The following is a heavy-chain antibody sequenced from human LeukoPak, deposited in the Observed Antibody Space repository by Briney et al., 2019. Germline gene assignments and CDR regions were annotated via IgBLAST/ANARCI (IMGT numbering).Heavy chain of an antibody. J-gene: IGHJ6*03. CDR1: GGPIDGNY. V-gene: IGHV4-59*01. D-gene: IGHD5-12*01. Sequence: SETLSLTCTVSGGPIDGNYWSWIRQPPGKGLEWIGYIYYSGSTNYNPSLKSRVTISVDTSKNQFSLKLSSVTAADTAVYYCARGLPGNYYYYYMDVWSKGTTVTVSS. CDR2: IYYSGST. CDR3: ARGLPGNYYYYYMDV.